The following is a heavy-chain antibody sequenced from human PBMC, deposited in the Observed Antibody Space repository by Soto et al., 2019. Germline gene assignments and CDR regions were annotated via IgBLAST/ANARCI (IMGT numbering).Heavy chain of an antibody. D-gene: IGHD2-2*01. CDR3: AREAGFCSSTSCYGNDAFDI. CDR1: GGSISSYY. V-gene: IGHV4-59*08. Sequence: SETLSLTCTVSGGSISSYYWSWIRQPPGKGLEWIGYIYYSGSTIYNPSLKSRVTISVDTSKNQFSLKLSSVTAADTAVYYCAREAGFCSSTSCYGNDAFDIWGQGTMVTVSS. J-gene: IGHJ3*02. CDR2: IYYSGST.